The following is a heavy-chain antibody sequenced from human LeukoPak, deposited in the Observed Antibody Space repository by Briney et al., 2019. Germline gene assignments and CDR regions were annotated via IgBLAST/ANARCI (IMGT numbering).Heavy chain of an antibody. J-gene: IGHJ6*02. Sequence: SETLSLTCTVSGGSISSGGYYWSWIRQHPGKGLEWIGYIYYSGSTYYNPSLKSRVTISVDTSKNQFSLKLSSVTAADTAVYYCARDHYDFWSGYYTEYLYGMDVWGQGTTVTVSS. CDR1: GGSISSGGYY. CDR3: ARDHYDFWSGYYTEYLYGMDV. D-gene: IGHD3-3*01. CDR2: IYYSGST. V-gene: IGHV4-31*03.